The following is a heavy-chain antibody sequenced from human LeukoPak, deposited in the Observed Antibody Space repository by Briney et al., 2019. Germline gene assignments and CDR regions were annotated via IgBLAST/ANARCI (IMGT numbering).Heavy chain of an antibody. CDR1: GFTFRSYW. CDR2: IKEDGTEK. J-gene: IGHJ4*02. V-gene: IGHV3-7*01. D-gene: IGHD5-12*01. Sequence: GGSLRLSCEASGFTFRSYWMSWVRQAPGKGLEWVANIKEDGTEKYYVDSVKGRFTISRDNAKNSVYLQMNSLRAEDTAVYYCARDRGYDTFDYWGQGTLVTVSS. CDR3: ARDRGYDTFDY.